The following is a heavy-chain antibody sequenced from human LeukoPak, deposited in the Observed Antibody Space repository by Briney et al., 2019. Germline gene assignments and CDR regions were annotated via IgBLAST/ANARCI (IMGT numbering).Heavy chain of an antibody. CDR1: GYTFTSYY. V-gene: IGHV1-46*01. Sequence: GASVKVSCKASGYTFTSYYMHWVRQAPGQGLEWMGIINPSGGSTIYAQKFQGRVTMTRDMSISTAYMELSRLRSDDTAVYYCARDHCSSTSCYARIDYWGQGTLVTVSS. D-gene: IGHD2-2*01. CDR3: ARDHCSSTSCYARIDY. CDR2: INPSGGST. J-gene: IGHJ4*02.